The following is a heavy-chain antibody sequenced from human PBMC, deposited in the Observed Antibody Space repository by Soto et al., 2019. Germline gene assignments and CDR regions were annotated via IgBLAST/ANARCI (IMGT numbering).Heavy chain of an antibody. D-gene: IGHD1-26*01. CDR3: ARTMLSGRSTYFDY. J-gene: IGHJ4*02. V-gene: IGHV1-69*01. CDR2: IIPIFGTA. CDR1: GGTFSSYA. Sequence: QVQLVQSGAEVKKPGSSVKVSCKASGGTFSSYAISWVRQAPGQGLEWMGGIIPIFGTANYAQKFQGRVTITADESTSTADMELSSLRSEDTAVYYCARTMLSGRSTYFDYWGQGTLVTVSS.